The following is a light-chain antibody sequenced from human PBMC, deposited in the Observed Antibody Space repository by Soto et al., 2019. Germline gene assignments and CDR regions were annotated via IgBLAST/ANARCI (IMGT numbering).Light chain of an antibody. CDR3: QVWDSSSDHVV. V-gene: IGLV3-21*04. Sequence: SYELTQPPSVSGAPGKTAKITCGGNNIGSKSVHWYEQKPGQAPVLVIYYDSARPSGIPERFSGSNSGNTASLSIGRVEAGDEADYYCQVWDSSSDHVVFGGGTKVTVL. CDR2: YDS. J-gene: IGLJ2*01. CDR1: NIGSKS.